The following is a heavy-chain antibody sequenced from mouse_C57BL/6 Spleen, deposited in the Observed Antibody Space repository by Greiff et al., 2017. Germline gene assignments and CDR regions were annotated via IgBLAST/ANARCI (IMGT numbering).Heavy chain of an antibody. Sequence: VQLQQSGAELVKPGASVKLSCKASGYTFTEYTIHWVKQRSGQGLEWIGWFYPGSGSIKYNEKFKDKATLTAGKSSSTVYMELSRLTSEDSAVYFCARHEVGYYGNYGYFDVWGTGTTVTVSS. D-gene: IGHD2-1*01. V-gene: IGHV1-62-2*01. CDR1: GYTFTEYT. J-gene: IGHJ1*03. CDR3: ARHEVGYYGNYGYFDV. CDR2: FYPGSGSI.